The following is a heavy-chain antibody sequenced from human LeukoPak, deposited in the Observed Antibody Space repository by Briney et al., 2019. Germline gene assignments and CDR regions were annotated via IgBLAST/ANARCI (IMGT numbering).Heavy chain of an antibody. CDR3: ARALWFGTTFDY. J-gene: IGHJ4*02. V-gene: IGHV3-48*03. D-gene: IGHD3-10*01. CDR2: ISISGDTI. Sequence: GGSLRLSCAASGFTFSNYEMNWVRQAPGRGLEWISYISISGDTIYYADSVKGRFTISRDNAKNSLSLQMNSLRAEDTAVYYCARALWFGTTFDYWGQGTLVTVSS. CDR1: GFTFSNYE.